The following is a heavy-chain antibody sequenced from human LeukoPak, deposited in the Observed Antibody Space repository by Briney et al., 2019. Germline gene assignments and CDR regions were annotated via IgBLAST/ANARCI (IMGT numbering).Heavy chain of an antibody. Sequence: GGSLRLSCAASGFTFSNYGMSWVRQAPGKGLEWVSGILGSGSATYYADSVKGRFSISRDNSKNTLYLQMNSLRAEDTAVYFCARGGVDYYGSGTYYLMYYFDYWGQGALVTVSS. V-gene: IGHV3-23*01. CDR3: ARGGVDYYGSGTYYLMYYFDY. CDR2: ILGSGSAT. D-gene: IGHD3-10*01. CDR1: GFTFSNYG. J-gene: IGHJ4*02.